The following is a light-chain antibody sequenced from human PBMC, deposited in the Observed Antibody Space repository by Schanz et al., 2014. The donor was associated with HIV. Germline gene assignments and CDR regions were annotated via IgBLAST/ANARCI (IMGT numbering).Light chain of an antibody. CDR2: EVT. Sequence: QSALTQPPSASGSPGQSVTISCTGTSSDVGGYNYVSWYQQHPGKAPKIMIYEVTKRASGVPDRFSGSKSGNTASLTVSGLQAEDEADYYCSSYTSSSTKVFGGGTKLTVL. J-gene: IGLJ3*02. CDR3: SSYTSSSTKV. CDR1: SSDVGGYNY. V-gene: IGLV2-8*01.